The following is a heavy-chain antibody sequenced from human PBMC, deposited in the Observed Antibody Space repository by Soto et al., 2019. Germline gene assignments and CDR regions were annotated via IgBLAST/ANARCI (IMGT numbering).Heavy chain of an antibody. Sequence: GESLRLSCAASGFTFSSYWMHWVRQAPGKGLVWVSRINSDGSSTSYADSVKGRFTISRDNAKNTLYLKMNSLRAEDTAVYYCARDPGRSRNWFDPWGQGTLVTVSS. CDR1: GFTFSSYW. J-gene: IGHJ5*02. V-gene: IGHV3-74*01. CDR2: INSDGSST. D-gene: IGHD6-13*01. CDR3: ARDPGRSRNWFDP.